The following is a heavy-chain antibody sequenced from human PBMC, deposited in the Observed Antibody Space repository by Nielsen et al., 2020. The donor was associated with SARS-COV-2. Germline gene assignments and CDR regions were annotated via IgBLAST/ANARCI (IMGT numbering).Heavy chain of an antibody. CDR1: GGSISSGGYY. CDR3: AAGRYGDYGY. J-gene: IGHJ4*02. V-gene: IGHV4-39*01. CDR2: IYYSGST. D-gene: IGHD4-17*01. Sequence: SETLSLTCTVSGGSISSGGYYWSWIRQPPGKGLEWIGSIYYSGSTYYNPSLKSRVTISVDTSKNQFSLKLSSVTAADTAVYYCAAGRYGDYGYWGQGTLVTVSS.